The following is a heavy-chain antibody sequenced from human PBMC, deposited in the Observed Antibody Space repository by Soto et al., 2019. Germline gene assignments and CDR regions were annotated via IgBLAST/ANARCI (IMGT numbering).Heavy chain of an antibody. J-gene: IGHJ4*02. V-gene: IGHV4-39*02. CDR3: ARDTFRWELLFAFDY. CDR1: GGSISSSSYY. Sequence: SETLSLTCTVSGGSISSSSYYWGWIRQPPGKGLEWIGSIYYSGSTYYNPSLKSRVTISVDTSKNQFSLKLSSVTAADTAVYYCARDTFRWELLFAFDYWGQGTLVTVSS. CDR2: IYYSGST. D-gene: IGHD1-26*01.